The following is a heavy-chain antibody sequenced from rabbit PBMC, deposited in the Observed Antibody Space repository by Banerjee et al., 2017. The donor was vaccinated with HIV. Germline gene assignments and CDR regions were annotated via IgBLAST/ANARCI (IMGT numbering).Heavy chain of an antibody. CDR1: GFDFSSYY. CDR3: ARSEFLSEGFNL. CDR2: IWTTSGST. D-gene: IGHD5-1*01. J-gene: IGHJ4*01. V-gene: IGHV1S40*01. Sequence: QSLEESGGDLVKPGGTLTLTCKASGFDFSSYYMCWVRQAPGKGLEWIACIWTTSGSTWYASWAKGRFTISKTSSTTVTLQMTSLTAADTATYFCARSEFLSEGFNLWGPGTLVTVS.